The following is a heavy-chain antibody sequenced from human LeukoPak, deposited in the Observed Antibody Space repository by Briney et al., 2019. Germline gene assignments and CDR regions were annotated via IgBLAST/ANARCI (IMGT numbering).Heavy chain of an antibody. CDR1: GFTFSDYY. J-gene: IGHJ4*02. Sequence: GGSLRLSCAASGFTFSDYYMSWVRQAPGKGLEWVANIKQDGSDKYYVDSVKGRFTISRDNAKNSLYLQTNGLRADDTALYYCVRGGTNFASWGQGTLVIVSS. D-gene: IGHD2-8*01. CDR2: IKQDGSDK. V-gene: IGHV3-7*01. CDR3: VRGGTNFAS.